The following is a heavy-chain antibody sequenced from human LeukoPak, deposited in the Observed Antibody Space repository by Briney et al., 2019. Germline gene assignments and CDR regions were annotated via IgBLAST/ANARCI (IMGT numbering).Heavy chain of an antibody. CDR2: IYLSGSP. D-gene: IGHD3-10*01. Sequence: PSETLSLTCAVSGGSISSGGYSWSWIRQPPGKGLEWIGYIYLSGSPYYNPSLKGRVTISVDRSKNQFSLKLSSVTAADTAVYYCARAGGYYGSGPDHWGQGTLVTVSS. CDR1: GGSISSGGYS. V-gene: IGHV4-30-2*01. J-gene: IGHJ4*02. CDR3: ARAGGYYGSGPDH.